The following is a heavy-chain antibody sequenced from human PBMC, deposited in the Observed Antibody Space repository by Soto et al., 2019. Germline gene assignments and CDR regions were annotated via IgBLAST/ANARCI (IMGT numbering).Heavy chain of an antibody. CDR3: ARGGGYCSSTSCPEFYYFDY. Sequence: QLQLQESGSGLVKPSQTLSLTCAVSGGSISSGGYSWSWIRQPPGKGLEWIGYIYHSGSTYYNPSLKSRVTISVDRYKNQFSLKLSSVTAADTAVYYCARGGGYCSSTSCPEFYYFDYWGQGTLVTVSS. CDR2: IYHSGST. D-gene: IGHD2-2*03. J-gene: IGHJ4*02. V-gene: IGHV4-30-2*01. CDR1: GGSISSGGYS.